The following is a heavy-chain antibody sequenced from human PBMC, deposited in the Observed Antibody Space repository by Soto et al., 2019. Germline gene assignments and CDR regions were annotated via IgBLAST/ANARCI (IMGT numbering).Heavy chain of an antibody. Sequence: QIPLVQSGAEVKKPGASVKVSCKASGYPFTGYSVGWVRQAPGQGPEWMGWISAYSGDTYYAQRFQDRLTMTPDASTSTAYMDLRSLRSDDTAVYYCARPSGSYGDYAWSLKYWGQGTLVTVSS. D-gene: IGHD4-17*01. CDR3: ARPSGSYGDYAWSLKY. CDR1: GYPFTGYS. CDR2: ISAYSGDT. J-gene: IGHJ4*02. V-gene: IGHV1-18*01.